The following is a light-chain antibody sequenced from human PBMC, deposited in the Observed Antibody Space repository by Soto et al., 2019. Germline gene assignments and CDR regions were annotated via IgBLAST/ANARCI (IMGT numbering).Light chain of an antibody. Sequence: DIQMTQSPSTLSASVGDRVTITCRASQSISSRLAWYQQKPGKAPKLLIYKASSLESGVPSRFSGSGSGTEFTLTISSLQPDDSATYYCQQYNSYWKFGQGTKVEIK. CDR2: KAS. J-gene: IGKJ1*01. CDR1: QSISSR. V-gene: IGKV1-5*03. CDR3: QQYNSYWK.